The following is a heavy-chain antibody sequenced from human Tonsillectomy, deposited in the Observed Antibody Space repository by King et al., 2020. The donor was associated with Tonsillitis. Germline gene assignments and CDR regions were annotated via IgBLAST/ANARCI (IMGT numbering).Heavy chain of an antibody. CDR3: ANRPVVGREFAP. D-gene: IGHD2-15*01. CDR2: IYWNDDK. Sequence: TLKESGPTLVKPTQTLTLTCTFSGFSLTTSGVGVGWIRQPPGKALEWLAFIYWNDDKTYSPSLKSRLTIAKDTSKNQVVLTMTNVDPVDTAKYFCANRPVVGREFAPWGKGILVSVSS. J-gene: IGHJ5*02. V-gene: IGHV2-5*01. CDR1: GFSLTTSGVG.